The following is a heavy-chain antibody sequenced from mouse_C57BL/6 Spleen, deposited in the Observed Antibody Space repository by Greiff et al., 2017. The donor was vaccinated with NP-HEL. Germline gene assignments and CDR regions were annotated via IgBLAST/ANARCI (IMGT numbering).Heavy chain of an antibody. CDR2: ISSGGSYT. V-gene: IGHV5-6*02. D-gene: IGHD1-1*01. CDR3: ARLAYYYGSSYRDYFDY. J-gene: IGHJ2*01. CDR1: GFTFSSYG. Sequence: EVMLVESGGDLVKPGGSLKLSCAASGFTFSSYGMSWVRQTPDKRLEWVATISSGGSYTYYPDSVKGRFTISRDNAKNTLYLQMSSLKSEDTAMYYCARLAYYYGSSYRDYFDYWGQGTTLTVSS.